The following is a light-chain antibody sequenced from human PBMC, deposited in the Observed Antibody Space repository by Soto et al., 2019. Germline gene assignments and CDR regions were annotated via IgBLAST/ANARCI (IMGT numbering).Light chain of an antibody. Sequence: QSALTQPASVSGSPGQSITISCTGTSSDIGAYKFVSWYQQHPGKAPKLMIYGVSNRPSGVSNRLSGSKSGNAASLTISGLQAEDEADYYCSSYISSRTLVFGGGTKVTVL. CDR1: SSDIGAYKF. J-gene: IGLJ2*01. CDR2: GVS. CDR3: SSYISSRTLV. V-gene: IGLV2-14*01.